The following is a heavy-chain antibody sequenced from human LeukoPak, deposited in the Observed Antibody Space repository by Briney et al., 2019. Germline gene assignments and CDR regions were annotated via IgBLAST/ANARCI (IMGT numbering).Heavy chain of an antibody. V-gene: IGHV3-30*02. CDR2: IRYDGNNK. D-gene: IGHD5-18*01. Sequence: GGTLRLSCAASGFTFSSYGMHWVRQAPGKGLEWVTFIRYDGNNKFYADSVKGRFTISGDNSKNTLYLQMNSLRAEDTAVYYCAKDRIGGYSYGSYDYWGRGSLVTVSS. CDR3: AKDRIGGYSYGSYDY. J-gene: IGHJ4*02. CDR1: GFTFSSYG.